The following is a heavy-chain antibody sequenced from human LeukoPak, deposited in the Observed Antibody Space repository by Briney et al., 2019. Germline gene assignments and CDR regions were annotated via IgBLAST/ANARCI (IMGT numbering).Heavy chain of an antibody. CDR3: ARREYSSSSFHFDS. CDR2: IYPDDSDT. D-gene: IGHD6-6*01. J-gene: IGHJ4*02. CDR1: GYTFTNYW. V-gene: IGHV5-51*01. Sequence: GESLKISCKTSGYTFTNYWIGWVRQMPGKGLEWMGIIYPDDSDTRYSPSFQRQVTISADKSVNTAYLQWSSLKASDTAIYFCARREYSSSSFHFDSWGQGTRVIVSS.